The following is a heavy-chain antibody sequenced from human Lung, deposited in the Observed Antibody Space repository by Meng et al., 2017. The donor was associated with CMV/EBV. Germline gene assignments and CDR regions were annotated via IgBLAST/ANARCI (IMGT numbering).Heavy chain of an antibody. V-gene: IGHV4-59*01. D-gene: IGHD1-26*01. CDR1: GGSISSYY. CDR3: ARDGSLVRLDV. CDR2: IYYSRGT. J-gene: IGHJ6*02. Sequence: SXTXSLXCTVSGGSISSYYWSWIRQPPGKGLEWIGSIYYSRGTNYNPYSESRVTISVDTSKNQFSLKLSSVTAADTAADYCARDGSLVRLDVWGQGTAVTVSS.